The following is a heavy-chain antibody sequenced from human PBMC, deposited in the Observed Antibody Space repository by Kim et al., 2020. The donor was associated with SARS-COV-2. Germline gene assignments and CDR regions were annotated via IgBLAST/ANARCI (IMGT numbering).Heavy chain of an antibody. J-gene: IGHJ4*02. CDR1: GGTFSSYA. Sequence: SVKVSCKASGGTFSSYAISWVRQAPGQGLEWMGRIIPILGIANYAQKFQGRVTITADKSTSTAYMELSSLRSEDTAVYYCARGSFWSGYYTVQDDYWGQGTLVTVSS. CDR3: ARGSFWSGYYTVQDDY. V-gene: IGHV1-69*04. D-gene: IGHD3-3*01. CDR2: IIPILGIA.